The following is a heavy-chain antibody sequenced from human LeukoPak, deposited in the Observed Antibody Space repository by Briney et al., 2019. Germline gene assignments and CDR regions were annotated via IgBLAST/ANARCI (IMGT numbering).Heavy chain of an antibody. CDR3: ARQGYGGNPQGAADY. CDR2: ISTYNGNT. V-gene: IGHV1-18*01. J-gene: IGHJ4*02. D-gene: IGHD4-23*01. CDR1: GYTFINYD. Sequence: VASVKVSCKASGYTFINYDISWVRQAPGQGLEWMGWISTYNGNTNYAQRLQGRVTMTTDTSTSTAYMELRSLRSDDTAVYYCARQGYGGNPQGAADYWGQGTLVTVSS.